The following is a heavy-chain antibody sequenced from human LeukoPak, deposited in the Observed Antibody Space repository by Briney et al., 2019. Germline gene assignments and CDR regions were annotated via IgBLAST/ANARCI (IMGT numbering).Heavy chain of an antibody. V-gene: IGHV4-61*02. Sequence: SETLSLTCTVSGGSISSGDYYWSWIRQPPGKGLEWIGRIYTSGSTNYNPSLKSRVTMSVDTSKNQFSLKLSSVTAADTAVYYCARVSLVRGAPDYYFDYWGQGTLVTVSS. J-gene: IGHJ4*02. CDR1: GGSISSGDYY. CDR2: IYTSGST. D-gene: IGHD3-10*01. CDR3: ARVSLVRGAPDYYFDY.